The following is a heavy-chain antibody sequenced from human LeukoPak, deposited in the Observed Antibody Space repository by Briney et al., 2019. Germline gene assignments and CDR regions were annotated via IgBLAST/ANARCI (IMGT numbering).Heavy chain of an antibody. Sequence: SQTLSLTFAISGDSVSSKNVAWNWIRQSPSRGLEWLGRTYYRSKWYGDYAVSVRGRISINQDTSKKQFSLQLNSVTPEDTAVYYCGRERVTHFFESWGRGTRVTVSS. CDR1: GDSVSSKNVA. CDR3: GRERVTHFFES. CDR2: TYYRSKWYG. V-gene: IGHV6-1*01. J-gene: IGHJ4*02. D-gene: IGHD1-14*01.